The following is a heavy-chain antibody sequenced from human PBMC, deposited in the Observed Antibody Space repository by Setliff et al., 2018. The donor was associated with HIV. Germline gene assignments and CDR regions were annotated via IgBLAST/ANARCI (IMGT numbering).Heavy chain of an antibody. CDR3: ARVVLLEPLTPGGTFDI. D-gene: IGHD3-16*01. CDR2: ISYSGST. V-gene: IGHV4-39*07. Sequence: SETLSLTCNVSGGSFSNSYYFWGWIRQPPGKGLEWIGSISYSGSTYYNPSLKSRVTMSVDTSKNQFSLKLSSVTAADTAVYYCARVVLLEPLTPGGTFDIWGQGTTVTVSS. CDR1: GGSFSNSYYF. J-gene: IGHJ3*02.